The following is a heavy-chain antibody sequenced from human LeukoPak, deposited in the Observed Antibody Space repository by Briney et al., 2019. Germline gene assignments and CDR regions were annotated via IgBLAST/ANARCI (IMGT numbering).Heavy chain of an antibody. Sequence: SGESLKISCKGSGYSFTSYWIGWVRQMPGKGLEWMGIIYPGDSDTRYSPSFQGQVTISADKSISTAYLQWSSPKASDTAMYYCARRAPDDFWSGAVEQYFDLWGRGTLVTVSS. D-gene: IGHD3-3*01. V-gene: IGHV5-51*01. CDR1: GYSFTSYW. J-gene: IGHJ2*01. CDR3: ARRAPDDFWSGAVEQYFDL. CDR2: IYPGDSDT.